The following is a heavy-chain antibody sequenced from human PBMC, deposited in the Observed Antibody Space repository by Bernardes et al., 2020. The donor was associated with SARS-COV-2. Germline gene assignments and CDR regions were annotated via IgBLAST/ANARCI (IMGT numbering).Heavy chain of an antibody. CDR2: IDWDDDK. Sequence: GPTLVKPTQTLTLTCTFSGFSLSTSGMCVSWIRQPPGKALEWLARIDWDDDKYYSTSLKTRLTISKDTSKNQVVLTMTNMDPVDTATYYCARILYYYDSSGYYPRDAFDIWGQGTMVTVSS. CDR3: ARILYYYDSSGYYPRDAFDI. D-gene: IGHD3-22*01. V-gene: IGHV2-70*11. J-gene: IGHJ3*02. CDR1: GFSLSTSGMC.